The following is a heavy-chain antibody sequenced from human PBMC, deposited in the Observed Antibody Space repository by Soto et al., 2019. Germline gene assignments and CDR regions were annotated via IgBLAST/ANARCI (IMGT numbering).Heavy chain of an antibody. CDR3: ARGNGLGPFDI. CDR1: GYTFSSYG. D-gene: IGHD3-16*01. CDR2: ISAYNGNT. V-gene: IGHV1-18*01. Sequence: QVQLVQSGAEVKKPGASVKVSCKASGYTFSSYGFSWVRQAPGQGLEWMGWISAYNGNTNYAQKFQGRVTMTTETSTITAYMELGSRSSDDAAVYYWARGNGLGPFDIWAKGTRSTV. J-gene: IGHJ3*02.